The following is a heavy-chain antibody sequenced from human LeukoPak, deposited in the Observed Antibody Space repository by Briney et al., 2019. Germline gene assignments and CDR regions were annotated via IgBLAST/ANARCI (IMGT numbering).Heavy chain of an antibody. V-gene: IGHV1-69*13. CDR3: ASIALAGADFDS. CDR1: RDIFSSYT. J-gene: IGHJ4*02. Sequence: GASVKVSRNPPRDIFSSYTLTWVRQAPGQGLERMVGIIPAFGTPHYAQKFRGRVTMTLDESTSTTYMELSSLRSSDTAVYYCASIALAGADFDSWGQGTLVVVSS. CDR2: IIPAFGTP. D-gene: IGHD6-19*01.